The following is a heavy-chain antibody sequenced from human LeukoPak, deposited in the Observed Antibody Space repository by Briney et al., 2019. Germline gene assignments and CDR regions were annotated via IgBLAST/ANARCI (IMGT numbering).Heavy chain of an antibody. CDR1: GFTFSSYG. D-gene: IGHD3-3*01. Sequence: GGSLRLSCAASGFTFSSYGMHWVRQAPGKGLEWVAVIWYGGSNKYYADSVKRRFTISRDNSKNTLYLQMNSLRAEDTAVYYCARGKYDFWSGYSLYLDYWGQGTLVTVSS. J-gene: IGHJ4*02. CDR3: ARGKYDFWSGYSLYLDY. CDR2: IWYGGSNK. V-gene: IGHV3-33*01.